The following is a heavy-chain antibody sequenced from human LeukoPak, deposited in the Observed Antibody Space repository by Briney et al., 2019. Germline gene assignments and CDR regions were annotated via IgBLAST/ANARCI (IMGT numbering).Heavy chain of an antibody. V-gene: IGHV3-48*03. J-gene: IGHJ4*02. D-gene: IGHD3-10*01. Sequence: GGSLRLSCAASGFTFSSYEMNWVRQAPGKGLEWVSYISSSGSTIYYADSVKGRFIISRDNAKNSLYLQMNSLRAEDTAVYYCARFPRRSLWFGEHTGRGEYYFDYWGQGTLVTVSS. CDR2: ISSSGSTI. CDR1: GFTFSSYE. CDR3: ARFPRRSLWFGEHTGRGEYYFDY.